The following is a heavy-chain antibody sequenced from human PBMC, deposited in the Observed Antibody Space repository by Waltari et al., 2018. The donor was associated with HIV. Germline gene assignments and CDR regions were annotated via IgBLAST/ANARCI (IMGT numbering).Heavy chain of an antibody. D-gene: IGHD7-27*01. CDR2: IYHSGST. CDR1: GYSISSGFY. J-gene: IGHJ3*02. V-gene: IGHV4-38-2*01. CDR3: AKSGDDNGGAFDI. Sequence: VQLQESGPGLVKPSETLYLTCAVSGYSISSGFYWRWTRQPPGKGLEWIGSIYHSGSTYYNPSLKSRVTISVDTSKNQFSLKLTSVTATDTAVYYCAKSGDDNGGAFDIWGQGTMVTVSS.